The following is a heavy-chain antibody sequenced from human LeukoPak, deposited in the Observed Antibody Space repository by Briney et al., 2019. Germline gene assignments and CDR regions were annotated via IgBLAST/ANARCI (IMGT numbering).Heavy chain of an antibody. V-gene: IGHV4-39*07. CDR1: GGSISSSSYY. CDR2: IYYSGST. D-gene: IGHD6-13*01. CDR3: AREEYSSTYQI. Sequence: SETLSLTCTVSGGSISSSSYYWGWIRQPPGKGLEWIGSIYYSGSTYYNPSLKSRVTISVDTSKNQFSLKLSSVTAADTAVYYCAREEYSSTYQIWGQGTLVTVSS. J-gene: IGHJ4*02.